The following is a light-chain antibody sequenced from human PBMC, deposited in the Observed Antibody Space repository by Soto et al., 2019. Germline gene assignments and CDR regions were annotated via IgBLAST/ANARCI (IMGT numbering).Light chain of an antibody. V-gene: IGKV4-1*01. CDR3: QQYFSLPRT. Sequence: DLVVTPAPDLLARSLGERAIINGKSGQRVICNADNKNCLAWYQQKPGQAPKVLIYGASTRDTGVPDRFSGSGSGTDFTLTISRLEAEDVAVYYCQQYFSLPRTFGPGTKVDIK. CDR2: GAS. J-gene: IGKJ3*01. CDR1: QRVICNADNKNC.